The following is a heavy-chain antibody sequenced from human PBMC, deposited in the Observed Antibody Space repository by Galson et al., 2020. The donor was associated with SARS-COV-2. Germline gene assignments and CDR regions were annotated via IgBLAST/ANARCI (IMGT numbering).Heavy chain of an antibody. V-gene: IGHV3-33*01. J-gene: IGHJ6*02. CDR1: GFTFSTYG. Sequence: GGSLRLSCAASGFTFSTYGMHWVRQAPGKGLEWVAVIWSDAINKYYADSVKGRFTISRDKSKNTLYLQMNSLRAEDTAVYYCARVSSTVYLDDGIDVWGQGTTGTVSS. CDR2: IWSDAINK. CDR3: ARVSSTVYLDDGIDV. D-gene: IGHD2-8*02.